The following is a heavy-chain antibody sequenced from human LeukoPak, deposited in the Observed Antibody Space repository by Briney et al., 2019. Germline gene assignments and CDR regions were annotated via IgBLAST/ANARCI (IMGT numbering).Heavy chain of an antibody. J-gene: IGHJ5*02. Sequence: ASVTVSCMASGYTFTGYYMHWVRQAPGQGLDWMGWINPNSGGTNYAQKCQGRVTMTRDTSISTAYMELSRLRSDDTAVYYCARPWAAVSDWFDPWGQGTLVTVSS. V-gene: IGHV1-2*02. D-gene: IGHD6-13*01. CDR2: INPNSGGT. CDR1: GYTFTGYY. CDR3: ARPWAAVSDWFDP.